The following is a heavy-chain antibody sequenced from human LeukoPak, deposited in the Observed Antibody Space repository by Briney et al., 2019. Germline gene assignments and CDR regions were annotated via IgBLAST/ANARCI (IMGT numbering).Heavy chain of an antibody. D-gene: IGHD2-2*01. CDR3: ARDADYQLGWFDP. CDR1: GVSISSSNSY. V-gene: IGHV4-39*07. J-gene: IGHJ5*02. Sequence: PSETLSLTCTVSGVSISSSNSYWGWIRQPPGKGLEWIGSIYYSGNTYYNPSLKSRVTISLDTSKNQFSLKLTSVTAADMAVYYCARDADYQLGWFDPWGQGTLVTVSS. CDR2: IYYSGNT.